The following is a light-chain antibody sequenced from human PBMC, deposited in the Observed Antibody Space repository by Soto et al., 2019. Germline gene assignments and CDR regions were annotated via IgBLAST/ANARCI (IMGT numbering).Light chain of an antibody. CDR3: SSYTSSSTLVV. Sequence: QSVLTQPASVSGSPGQSITISCTGTSSDVGGYNYVSWYQQHPGKAPELMIYEVSNRPSGVSNRFSGSKSGNTASLTISGLQAEDEADYYCSSYTSSSTLVVFGGGTKLTV. V-gene: IGLV2-14*01. J-gene: IGLJ2*01. CDR1: SSDVGGYNY. CDR2: EVS.